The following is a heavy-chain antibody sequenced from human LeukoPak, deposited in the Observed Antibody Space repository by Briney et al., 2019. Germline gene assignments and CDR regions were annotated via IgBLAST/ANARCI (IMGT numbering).Heavy chain of an antibody. CDR2: IYYSGST. Sequence: PSETLSLTCTVSGGSISSYYWSWIRQPPGKGLEWIGYIYYSGSTNYNPSLKSRVTISVDTSKNQFSLKLSSVTAADTAVYYCARLPIMITFGGVIVNAFDIWGQGTMVTVSS. D-gene: IGHD3-16*02. V-gene: IGHV4-59*01. CDR3: ARLPIMITFGGVIVNAFDI. J-gene: IGHJ3*02. CDR1: GGSISSYY.